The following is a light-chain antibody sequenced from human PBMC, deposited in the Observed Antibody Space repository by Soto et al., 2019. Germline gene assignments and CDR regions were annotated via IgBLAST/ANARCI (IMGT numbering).Light chain of an antibody. J-gene: IGKJ5*01. CDR1: QSVNRN. CDR3: LQYNSWTSLT. V-gene: IGKV3-15*01. CDR2: AAS. Sequence: EILLTQSPATLSVSPGERATLSCRSSQSVNRNLGWYQQKPGQAPRLLIFAASTWAPGIPARCSGSGSGTEFTLTIIGLQSEDFTVYYCLQYNSWTSLTFGQGTRLQVK.